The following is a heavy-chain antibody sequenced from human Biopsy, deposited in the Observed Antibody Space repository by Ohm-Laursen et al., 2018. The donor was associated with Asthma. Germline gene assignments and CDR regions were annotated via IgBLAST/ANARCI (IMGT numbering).Heavy chain of an antibody. V-gene: IGHV3-33*01. CDR1: GFTFGSYG. CDR3: GRERSYMVDY. J-gene: IGHJ4*02. Sequence: SLRLSCAAAGFTFGSYGLHWVRQAPGKGLEWVADIWFDGSNKHYADSVKGRFTISRDNSKNTLYLQMNSLRAEDTALYYCGRERSYMVDYWGQGTLVIVST. CDR2: IWFDGSNK. D-gene: IGHD3-10*01.